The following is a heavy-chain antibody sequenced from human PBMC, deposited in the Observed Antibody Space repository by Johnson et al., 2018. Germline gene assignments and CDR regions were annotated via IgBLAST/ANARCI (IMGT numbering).Heavy chain of an antibody. CDR1: GFTFSSYS. J-gene: IGHJ3*02. CDR2: IYSGGST. CDR3: ATGYDLSTDAFDI. V-gene: IGHV3-66*01. D-gene: IGHD3-3*01. Sequence: EVQLVESGGGLVQPGGSLRLSCAASGFTFSSYSMSWVRQAPGKGLEWVSVIYSGGSTYYADSVKGRFTISRDNAKNSLYLQVTSLGAEATAVYYWATGYDLSTDAFDIWGQGTMVTVSS.